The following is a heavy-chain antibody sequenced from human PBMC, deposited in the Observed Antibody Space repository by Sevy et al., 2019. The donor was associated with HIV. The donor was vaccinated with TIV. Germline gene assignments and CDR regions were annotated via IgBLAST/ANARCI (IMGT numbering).Heavy chain of an antibody. CDR1: GYTFTSYG. Sequence: ASVKVSCKASGYTFTSYGISCVRQAPGQGLEWMGWISAYNGNTNYAQKLQGRVTMTTDTSTSTAYMELRSLRSDDTAVYYCARGRGCSGGSCYSRWEYYYYYMDVWGKGTTVTVSS. CDR3: ARGRGCSGGSCYSRWEYYYYYMDV. J-gene: IGHJ6*03. V-gene: IGHV1-18*04. D-gene: IGHD2-15*01. CDR2: ISAYNGNT.